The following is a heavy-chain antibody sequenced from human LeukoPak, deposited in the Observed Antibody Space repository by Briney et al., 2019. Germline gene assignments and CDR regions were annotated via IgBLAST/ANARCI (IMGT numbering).Heavy chain of an antibody. CDR1: GYTFSSYA. Sequence: GGSLRLSCAASGYTFSSYAMSWVRQAPGKGLEWVSLISGSGGSTNYADSVKGRFTISRDNSKNTLYLQMNSLRAEDTAVYYCANAVTMVRGVPRYWGQGTLVTVSS. V-gene: IGHV3-23*01. CDR3: ANAVTMVRGVPRY. CDR2: ISGSGGST. D-gene: IGHD3-10*01. J-gene: IGHJ4*02.